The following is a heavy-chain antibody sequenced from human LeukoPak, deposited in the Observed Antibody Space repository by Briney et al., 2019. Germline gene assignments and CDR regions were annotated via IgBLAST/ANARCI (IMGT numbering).Heavy chain of an antibody. Sequence: SVKVSCKASVGTFSRYAISWVRQAPGQGLEWMGRIIPILGIANYAQKFQGRVTITADKSTSTAYMELSSLRSEDTAVYYCARVRCDYDKYYYYDDVRDVWGQGTTVTVSS. J-gene: IGHJ6*02. CDR3: ARVRCDYDKYYYYDDVRDV. CDR1: VGTFSRYA. V-gene: IGHV1-69*04. D-gene: IGHD3-9*01. CDR2: IIPILGIA.